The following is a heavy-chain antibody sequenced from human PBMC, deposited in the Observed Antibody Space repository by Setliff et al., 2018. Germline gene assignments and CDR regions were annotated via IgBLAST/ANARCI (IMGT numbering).Heavy chain of an antibody. J-gene: IGHJ4*02. CDR2: INPNSGGT. D-gene: IGHD3-10*01. CDR1: AYSFTDYY. Sequence: ASVKVSCKTSAYSFTDYYIQWVRQAPGQGLEWMGWINPNSGGTKYSLKFQGRVAMTRDTSVTTAFLELSGLTYDDTAVYYCARLFQGYDYYKKFDSWGQGTLVTVSS. V-gene: IGHV1-2*02. CDR3: ARLFQGYDYYKKFDS.